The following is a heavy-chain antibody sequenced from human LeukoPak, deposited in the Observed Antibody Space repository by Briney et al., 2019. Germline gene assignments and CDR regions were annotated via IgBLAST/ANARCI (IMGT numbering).Heavy chain of an antibody. V-gene: IGHV3-23*01. J-gene: IGHJ4*02. Sequence: GGSLRLSCAASGFTFSSYAMSWVRQAPGKGLEWVSAISGSGGSTYYADSVKGRFTISRDNSKNTLYLQMNSLRAEDTAVYYCAKVSTGYSYGPQGDYWGQGTLVTVST. CDR1: GFTFSSYA. D-gene: IGHD5-18*01. CDR2: ISGSGGST. CDR3: AKVSTGYSYGPQGDY.